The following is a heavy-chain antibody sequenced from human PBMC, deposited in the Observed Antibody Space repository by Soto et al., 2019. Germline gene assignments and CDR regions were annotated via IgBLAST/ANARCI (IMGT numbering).Heavy chain of an antibody. J-gene: IGHJ4*02. Sequence: ASVNVSCKASGGTFSSYAISWVRQAPGQGLEWMGWISAYNGNTNYAQKLQGRVTMTTDTSTSTAYMELRSLRSDDSAVYYWERVVRFGGYDLGWGKGPLVTV. CDR2: ISAYNGNT. V-gene: IGHV1-18*01. CDR3: ERVVRFGGYDLG. CDR1: GGTFSSYA. D-gene: IGHD5-12*01.